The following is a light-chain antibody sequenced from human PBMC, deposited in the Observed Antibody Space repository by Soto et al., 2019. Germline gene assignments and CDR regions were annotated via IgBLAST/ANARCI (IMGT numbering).Light chain of an antibody. CDR1: QSVSSN. V-gene: IGKV3-15*01. Sequence: EVVMTQSPSTLNLSPGERATLSCRASQSVSSNLAWYQQIPGQAPRLLIYGASTRATGVPARFSGSGSGTEFTLAIGSLQSEDFAVYYCQQYNDWPQTFGLGSKV. CDR3: QQYNDWPQT. CDR2: GAS. J-gene: IGKJ1*01.